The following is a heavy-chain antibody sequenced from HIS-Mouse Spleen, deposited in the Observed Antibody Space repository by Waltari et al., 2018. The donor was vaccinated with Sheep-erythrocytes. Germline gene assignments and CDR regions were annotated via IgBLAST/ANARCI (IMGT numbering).Heavy chain of an antibody. CDR2: INPNSGGT. CDR1: GYTFTGYY. CDR3: ARGYCSSTSCYGYFQH. V-gene: IGHV1-2*02. Sequence: QVQLVQSGAEVKKPGASVKVSCKASGYTFTGYYMHWLRPAPGQGLEWMRWINPNSGGTNYAQKCQGRVTMTRDTSISTAYMGLGRLRSDDTAVYYCARGYCSSTSCYGYFQHWGQGTLVTVSS. D-gene: IGHD2-2*01. J-gene: IGHJ1*01.